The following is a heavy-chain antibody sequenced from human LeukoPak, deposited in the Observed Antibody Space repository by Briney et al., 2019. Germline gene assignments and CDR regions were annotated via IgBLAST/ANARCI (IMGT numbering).Heavy chain of an antibody. Sequence: SETLSLTCTVSGGSISSYYWSWIRQPPGKGLEWIGYIYYSGSTNYSPSLKSRVTISVDTSKNQFSLKLSSVTAADTAVYYCARDLSSYFDYWGQGTLVTVSS. CDR2: IYYSGST. CDR1: GGSISSYY. CDR3: ARDLSSYFDY. V-gene: IGHV4-59*01. D-gene: IGHD2-2*01. J-gene: IGHJ4*02.